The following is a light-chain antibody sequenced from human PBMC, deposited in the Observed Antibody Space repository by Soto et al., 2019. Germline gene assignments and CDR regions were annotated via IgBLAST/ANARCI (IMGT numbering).Light chain of an antibody. Sequence: EIVMTQSPATLSVSPGERATLSCRASQSVSINLAWYQQKPGQAPRLLIYGASTRATGIPARLSGSGSGTEFTLTISSLQSEDFAVYYCQQYNNWPQTFGQGTKVDIK. V-gene: IGKV3-15*01. CDR3: QQYNNWPQT. CDR1: QSVSIN. CDR2: GAS. J-gene: IGKJ1*01.